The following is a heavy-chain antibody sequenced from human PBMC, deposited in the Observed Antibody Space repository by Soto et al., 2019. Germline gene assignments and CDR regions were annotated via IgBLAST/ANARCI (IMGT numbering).Heavy chain of an antibody. V-gene: IGHV4-59*01. Sequence: SETLSLTCTVSGGSISSYYWSWIRQPPGKGLEWIGYIYYSGSTSYNPSLKSRVTISVDTSKNQFSLKLSSVTAADTAVYYCARSEDFDWLLMGSWFDPWGQGTLVTVSS. D-gene: IGHD3-9*01. CDR1: GGSISSYY. CDR3: ARSEDFDWLLMGSWFDP. CDR2: IYYSGST. J-gene: IGHJ5*02.